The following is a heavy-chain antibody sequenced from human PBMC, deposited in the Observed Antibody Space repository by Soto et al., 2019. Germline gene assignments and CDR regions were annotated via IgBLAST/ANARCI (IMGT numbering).Heavy chain of an antibody. CDR2: IKSKTDGGTT. CDR3: TTEAMIVVVITSRPGRYFQH. V-gene: IGHV3-15*07. Sequence: EVQLVESGGGLVKPGGSFRLSCAASGFTFSNAWMNGVRQAPGKGLEWVGRIKSKTDGGTTDYAAPVKGRFTISRDDSKNTLYLQMNSLKTEDTAVYYCTTEAMIVVVITSRPGRYFQHWGQGTLVTVSS. D-gene: IGHD3-22*01. CDR1: GFTFSNAW. J-gene: IGHJ1*01.